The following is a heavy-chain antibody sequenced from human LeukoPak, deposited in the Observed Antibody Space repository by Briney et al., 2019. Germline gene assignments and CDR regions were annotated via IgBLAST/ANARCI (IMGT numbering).Heavy chain of an antibody. CDR1: GFTFRSYA. D-gene: IGHD6-13*01. Sequence: PGRSLRLSCVASGFTFRSYALHWVRQAPGKGLEWVAGINQDGSQKYYVDSVKGRFTISRDNAKNSLYLQMNSLRAEDTAVYYCAKISIAAAGTNYWGQGTLVTVSS. J-gene: IGHJ4*02. CDR2: INQDGSQK. CDR3: AKISIAAAGTNY. V-gene: IGHV3-7*03.